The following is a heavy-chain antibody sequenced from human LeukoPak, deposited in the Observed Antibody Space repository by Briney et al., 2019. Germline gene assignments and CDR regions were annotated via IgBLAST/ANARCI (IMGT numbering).Heavy chain of an antibody. J-gene: IGHJ4*02. CDR3: AKDSYSSGWYVDY. V-gene: IGHV3-30*02. Sequence: GGSLRHTCAASGFTFSSYGMHWVRQAPGKGLEWVAFIRYDGSNKYYADSVKGRFTISRDNSKNTLYLQMNSLRAEDTAVYYCAKDSYSSGWYVDYWGQGTLVTVSS. CDR2: IRYDGSNK. D-gene: IGHD6-19*01. CDR1: GFTFSSYG.